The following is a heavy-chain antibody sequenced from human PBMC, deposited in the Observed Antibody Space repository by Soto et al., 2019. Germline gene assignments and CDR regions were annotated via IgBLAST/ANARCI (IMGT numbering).Heavy chain of an antibody. V-gene: IGHV3-30*04. D-gene: IGHD3-10*01. CDR2: ISYDGSNK. Sequence: GGPLRLSCASSGFTFSSYAMHWVRPAPGKGLEWVAVISYDGSNKYYADSVKGRFTISRDNSKNTLFLQMNSLRVEDTAVYYCAKESKVFLWFGEFGHWGQGTLVTVSS. CDR1: GFTFSSYA. CDR3: AKESKVFLWFGEFGH. J-gene: IGHJ5*02.